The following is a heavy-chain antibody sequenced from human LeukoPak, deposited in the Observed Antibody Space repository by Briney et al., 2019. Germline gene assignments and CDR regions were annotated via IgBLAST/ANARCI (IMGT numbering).Heavy chain of an antibody. CDR1: GYTFTSYG. J-gene: IGHJ4*02. CDR2: VSGYNHNT. Sequence: ASVKVSCKASGYTFTSYGISWVRQAPGQGLEWVGWVSGYNHNTNYAHKLQGRVTMTTDTSTSTAYMELRSLTSDDTAMYYCARGGGRDSGRENDYWGQGTLVTVSS. CDR3: ARGGGRDSGRENDY. D-gene: IGHD1-26*01. V-gene: IGHV1-18*01.